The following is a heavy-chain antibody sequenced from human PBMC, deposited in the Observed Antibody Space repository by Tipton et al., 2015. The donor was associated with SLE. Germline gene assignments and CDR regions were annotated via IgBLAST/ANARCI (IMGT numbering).Heavy chain of an antibody. Sequence: LRLSCTVSGGSISSYYWSWIRQPPGKGLEWIGYIYTSGSTNYNPSLKSRVTISVDTSKNQFSLKLNSVTAADTAVYYCARSTFRMATTFDYWGQGTLVTVSS. D-gene: IGHD5-24*01. CDR2: IYTSGST. CDR1: GGSISSYY. V-gene: IGHV4-4*09. J-gene: IGHJ4*02. CDR3: ARSTFRMATTFDY.